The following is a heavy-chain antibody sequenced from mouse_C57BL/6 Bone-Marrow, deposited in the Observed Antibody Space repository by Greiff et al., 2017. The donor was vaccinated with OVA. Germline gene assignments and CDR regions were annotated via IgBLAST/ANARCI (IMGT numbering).Heavy chain of an antibody. CDR1: GYTFTSYG. V-gene: IGHV1-58*01. CDR2: IYLGNGYT. Sequence: EVQLQESGAELVRPGSSVKMSCKTSGYTFTSYGINWVKQRPGQGLEWIGYIYLGNGYTEYNEKFKGKATLTSDTSSSTAYMQLSSLTSEDSAIYVCARSGYYGSFFDYWGQGTTRTVSS. D-gene: IGHD1-1*01. CDR3: ARSGYYGSFFDY. J-gene: IGHJ2*01.